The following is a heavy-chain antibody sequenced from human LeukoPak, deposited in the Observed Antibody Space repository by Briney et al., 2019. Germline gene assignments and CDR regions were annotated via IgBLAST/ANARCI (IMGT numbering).Heavy chain of an antibody. Sequence: PGGSLRLSCAASGFTFSSYAMNWVRQAPGKGLEWVAVISYDGSNKYYADSVKGRFTISRDNSKNTLYLQMNSLRAEDTAVYYCARAERVVVAAPDYWGQGTLVTVSS. CDR1: GFTFSSYA. CDR3: ARAERVVVAAPDY. D-gene: IGHD2-15*01. J-gene: IGHJ4*02. CDR2: ISYDGSNK. V-gene: IGHV3-30-3*01.